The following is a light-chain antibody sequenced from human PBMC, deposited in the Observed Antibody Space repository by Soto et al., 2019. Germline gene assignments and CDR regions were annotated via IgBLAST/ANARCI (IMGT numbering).Light chain of an antibody. CDR1: QSIYKW. CDR2: AAS. J-gene: IGKJ4*02. V-gene: IGKV1-12*01. CDR3: QQSDSFPLT. Sequence: DIQLTQSPSSVSASIGDRVTISCRASQSIYKWLVWYQQKPGKAPKLLIYAASSLQSGVPSRFSGSGYGTEFTLTISSLQPEDSATDYCQQSDSFPLTFGGGTEVAI.